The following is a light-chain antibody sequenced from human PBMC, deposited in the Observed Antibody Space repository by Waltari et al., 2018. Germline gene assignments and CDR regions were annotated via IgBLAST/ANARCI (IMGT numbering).Light chain of an antibody. J-gene: IGKJ1*01. CDR2: DAS. Sequence: DIQMTQSPSTLSASVRDRVTITCRASQSIRSWLAWDQQKPGKVPKLLIDDASSLESGVPSRFSGSGSGTEFTLTISSLQPDDFATYYCQQYNSYSWTFGQGTKVEIK. V-gene: IGKV1-5*01. CDR1: QSIRSW. CDR3: QQYNSYSWT.